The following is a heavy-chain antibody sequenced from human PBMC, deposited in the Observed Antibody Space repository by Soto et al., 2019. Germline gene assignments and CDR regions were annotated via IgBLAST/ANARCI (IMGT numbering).Heavy chain of an antibody. Sequence: QVQLQESGPGLVKPSQTLSLTCTVSGGSISSGDYYWSWIRQHPGKGLEWIGYIYYGGSTYYNPSLKSRVTISVDTSKNPFSLKLSSVTAADTAVYYSARWWSGRRQGFDPWGQGTLVTVSS. CDR2: IYYGGST. V-gene: IGHV4-31*03. J-gene: IGHJ5*02. D-gene: IGHD3-3*01. CDR3: ARWWSGRRQGFDP. CDR1: GGSISSGDYY.